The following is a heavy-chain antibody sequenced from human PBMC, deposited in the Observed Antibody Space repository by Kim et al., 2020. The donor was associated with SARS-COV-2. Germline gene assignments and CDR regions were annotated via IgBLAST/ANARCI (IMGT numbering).Heavy chain of an antibody. CDR1: GGSISSSNW. Sequence: SETLSLTCAVSGGSISSSNWWSWVRQPPGKGLEWIGEIYHSGSTNYNPSLKSRVTISVDKSKNQFSLKLSSVTAADTAVYYCARETGAGPLRYFDWSQTIYFDYWCQGTLVTVSS. J-gene: IGHJ4*02. V-gene: IGHV4-4*02. CDR2: IYHSGST. CDR3: ARETGAGPLRYFDWSQTIYFDY. D-gene: IGHD3-9*01.